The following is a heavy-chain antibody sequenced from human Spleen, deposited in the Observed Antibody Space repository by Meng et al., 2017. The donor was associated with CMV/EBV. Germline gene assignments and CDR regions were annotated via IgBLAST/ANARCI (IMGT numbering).Heavy chain of an antibody. D-gene: IGHD1-26*01. J-gene: IGHJ4*02. V-gene: IGHV4-34*03. CDR3: YAVYSVSYFGASIDY. Sequence: SETLSLTCAVYGGSFSGYYWSWIRQPPGKGLEWIGEINHSGSTNYNPSLKSRVTISVDTSKNQFSLKLSSVTAADTAVYYCYAVYSVSYFGASIDYWGQGTLVTVSS. CDR1: GGSFSGYY. CDR2: INHSGST.